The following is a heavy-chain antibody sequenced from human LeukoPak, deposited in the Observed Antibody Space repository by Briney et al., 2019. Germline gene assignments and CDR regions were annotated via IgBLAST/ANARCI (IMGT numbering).Heavy chain of an antibody. D-gene: IGHD6-13*01. CDR2: IKQDGSEK. CDR3: ARVIAARPSDY. J-gene: IGHJ4*02. CDR1: GFTFSSYW. Sequence: GGSLRLSCAASGFTFSSYWMRWVRQAPGKGLEWVANIKQDGSEKCYVDSVKGRFTISRDNAKNSLSLQMNSLRAEDTAVYYCARVIAARPSDYWGQGSLVTVSS. V-gene: IGHV3-7*04.